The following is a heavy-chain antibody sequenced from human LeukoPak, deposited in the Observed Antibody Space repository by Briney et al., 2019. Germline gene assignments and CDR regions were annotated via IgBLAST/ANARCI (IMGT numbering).Heavy chain of an antibody. V-gene: IGHV4-34*01. J-gene: IGHJ4*02. D-gene: IGHD5-18*01. CDR2: INHSGST. CDR3: ARGMRGYSYGYYDY. Sequence: SSETLSLTCAVYGGSFSGYYWSWIRQPPGKGLEWIGEINHSGSTNYNPSLKSRVTISVDTSKNQFSLKLSSVTAADTAVYYCARGMRGYSYGYYDYWGQGTLVTVSS. CDR1: GGSFSGYY.